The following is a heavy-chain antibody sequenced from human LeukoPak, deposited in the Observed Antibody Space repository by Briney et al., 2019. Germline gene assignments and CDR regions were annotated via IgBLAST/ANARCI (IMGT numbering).Heavy chain of an antibody. CDR2: IKQDGSEK. V-gene: IGHV3-7*01. CDR3: ARLPHQGYYDSSGLHYYYYMDV. CDR1: GFTFSSYW. D-gene: IGHD3-22*01. Sequence: PGGSLRLSCAASGFTFSSYWMNWVRQAPGKGLEWVANIKQDGSEKYYVDSVKGRLTISRDNAKRSLYLQMNSLRAEDTAVYYCARLPHQGYYDSSGLHYYYYMDVWGKGTTVTISS. J-gene: IGHJ6*03.